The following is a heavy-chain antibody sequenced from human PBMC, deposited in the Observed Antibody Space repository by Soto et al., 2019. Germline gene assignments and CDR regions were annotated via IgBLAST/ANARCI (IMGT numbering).Heavy chain of an antibody. CDR2: IYPGDSET. CDR3: ARQAAAGKYYYAMDV. D-gene: IGHD6-13*01. V-gene: IGHV5-51*01. CDR1: RYSFTSYW. J-gene: IGHJ6*02. Sequence: SLKISCKGSRYSFTSYWIAWVRQMPGKGLEWMGIIYPGDSETRFSPSFQGQVTISADKSISTAYLQWSNLKASDTAIYYCARQAAAGKYYYAMDVWGQGTTVTVSS.